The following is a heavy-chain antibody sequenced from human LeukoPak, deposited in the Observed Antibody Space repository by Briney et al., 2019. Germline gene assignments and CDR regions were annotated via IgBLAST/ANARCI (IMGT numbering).Heavy chain of an antibody. Sequence: SETLSLTCAVYGGSFSGYYWSWIRQPPGKGLEWIGEINHSGSTNYNRSLKSRVTISVDTSKNQFSLKLSAVTAADTALYYCARVKYKHVWGQETLVTV. V-gene: IGHV4-34*01. CDR2: INHSGST. CDR3: ARVKYKHV. J-gene: IGHJ4*02. CDR1: GGSFSGYY. D-gene: IGHD3-3*02.